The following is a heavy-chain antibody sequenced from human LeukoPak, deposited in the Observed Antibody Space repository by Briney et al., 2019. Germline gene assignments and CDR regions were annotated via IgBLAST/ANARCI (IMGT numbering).Heavy chain of an antibody. Sequence: SETLSLTCTVSGYSISSGYYWGWIRQPPGKGLEWIGNIYHDGSTYYNPSLKSRVTMSVDTSKNQFSLKLSSVTAADTAVYYCARVQLYYYGSGLFDYWGQGTLVTVSS. CDR2: IYHDGST. CDR3: ARVQLYYYGSGLFDY. CDR1: GYSISSGYY. V-gene: IGHV4-38-2*02. J-gene: IGHJ4*02. D-gene: IGHD3-10*01.